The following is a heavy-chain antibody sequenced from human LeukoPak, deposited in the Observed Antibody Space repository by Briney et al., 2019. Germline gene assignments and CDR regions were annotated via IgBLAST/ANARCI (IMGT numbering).Heavy chain of an antibody. D-gene: IGHD3-10*01. J-gene: IGHJ4*02. CDR3: ARDFGYYFDY. V-gene: IGHV4-59*01. Sequence: SVTLSLTCTVSGGSISSYYWSWIRQPPGKGLEWIGYIYYSGSTNYNPSLKSRVTISVDTSKNQFSLKLSSVTAADTAVYYCARDFGYYFDYWGQGILVTVSS. CDR2: IYYSGST. CDR1: GGSISSYY.